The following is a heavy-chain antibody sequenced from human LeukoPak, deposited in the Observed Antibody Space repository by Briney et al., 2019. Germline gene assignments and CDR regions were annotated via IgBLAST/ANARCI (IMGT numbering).Heavy chain of an antibody. CDR3: ALSQSSSWYNYYYYYGMDV. D-gene: IGHD6-13*01. Sequence: PSETLSLTCTVSGGSISSSSYYWGWIRQPPGKGLEWIGSIYYSGSTYYNPSLKSRVTIFVDTSKNQFSLKLSSVTAADTAVYYCALSQSSSWYNYYYYYGMDVWGQGTTVTVSS. CDR1: GGSISSSSYY. V-gene: IGHV4-39*01. J-gene: IGHJ6*02. CDR2: IYYSGST.